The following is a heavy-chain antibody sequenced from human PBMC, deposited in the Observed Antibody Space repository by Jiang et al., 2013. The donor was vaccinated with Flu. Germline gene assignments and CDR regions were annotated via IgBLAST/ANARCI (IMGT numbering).Heavy chain of an antibody. CDR3: ARGNDGDLDY. D-gene: IGHD4-17*01. J-gene: IGHJ4*02. CDR2: INTNTGNP. V-gene: IGHV7-4-1*02. CDR1: GYTFTSYA. Sequence: KVSCKASGYTFTSYAMDWVRQAPGQGLEWMGWINTNTGNPAYAQGFTGRFVFSLDTSVSTAYLQISSLKAEDTAVYYCARGNDGDLDYWGPGNPGHRLL.